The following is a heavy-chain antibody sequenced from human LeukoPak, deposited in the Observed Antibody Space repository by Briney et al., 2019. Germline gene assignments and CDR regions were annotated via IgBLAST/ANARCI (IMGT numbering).Heavy chain of an antibody. J-gene: IGHJ3*02. CDR3: ARWPTMIVVDDAFDI. CDR1: GYTFTSYY. V-gene: IGHV1-46*01. D-gene: IGHD3-22*01. CDR2: INPSGGST. Sequence: ASVKVSCKASGYTFTSYYMHWVRQAPGQGLEWMGIINPSGGSTSYAQKFQGRVTMTWDTSTSTVYMELSSLRSEDTAVYYCARWPTMIVVDDAFDIWGQGTMVTVSS.